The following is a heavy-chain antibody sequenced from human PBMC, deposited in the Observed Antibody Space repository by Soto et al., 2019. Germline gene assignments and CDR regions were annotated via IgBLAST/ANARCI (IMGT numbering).Heavy chain of an antibody. CDR1: GFTVSSNY. V-gene: IGHV3-66*01. Sequence: EVQLVESGGGLVQPGGSLRLSCAASGFTVSSNYMSWVRQAPGKGLEWVSVIYSGGSTYYADSGKGRFTISRDNSKNTLYLQMNCLRAEDTAVYYCARDTEIAVAGLYYYYYYMDVWGRGTTVTVSS. J-gene: IGHJ6*03. D-gene: IGHD6-19*01. CDR3: ARDTEIAVAGLYYYYYYMDV. CDR2: IYSGGST.